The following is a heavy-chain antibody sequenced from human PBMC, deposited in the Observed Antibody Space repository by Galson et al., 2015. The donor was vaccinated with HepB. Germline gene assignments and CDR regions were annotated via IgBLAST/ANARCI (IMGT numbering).Heavy chain of an antibody. CDR3: ARDGEPIDY. CDR2: IHAGNENT. D-gene: IGHD2-21*01. CDR1: GYTFTNYA. V-gene: IGHV1-3*01. Sequence: SVKVSCKASGYTFTNYAIHWVRQAPGQRPEWMGWIHAGNENTKYPQKFQGRVTITRDTSASTAFMELSSLRSGDTAVYYCARDGEPIDYWGQGTLVTVSS. J-gene: IGHJ4*02.